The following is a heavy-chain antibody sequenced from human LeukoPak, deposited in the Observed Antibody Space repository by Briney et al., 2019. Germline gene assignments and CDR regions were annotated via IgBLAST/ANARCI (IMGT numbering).Heavy chain of an antibody. CDR3: ASLTMTTQSGDY. D-gene: IGHD4-11*01. CDR1: GGSISSYY. Sequence: SETLSLTCTVSGGSISSYYWSWIRQPPGKGLEWIGYIYYSGSTNYNPSLKSRVTISVDTSKNQFSLKLSSVTAADTAVYYCASLTMTTQSGDYWGQGTLVTVSS. CDR2: IYYSGST. V-gene: IGHV4-59*01. J-gene: IGHJ4*02.